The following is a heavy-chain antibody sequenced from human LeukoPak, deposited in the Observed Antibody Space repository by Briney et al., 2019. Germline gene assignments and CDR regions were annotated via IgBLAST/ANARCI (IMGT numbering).Heavy chain of an antibody. J-gene: IGHJ4*02. V-gene: IGHV4-34*01. CDR2: INHSGST. CDR1: GGSFSGYY. Sequence: SETLSLTCAVYGGSFSGYYWSWIRQPPGKGLEWIGEINHSGSTNYNPSLKSRVTISVDTSKNQFSLKLSSVTAADTAIYYCASLNYHGSGSPFDYWGQGMLVTVSS. CDR3: ASLNYHGSGSPFDY. D-gene: IGHD3-10*01.